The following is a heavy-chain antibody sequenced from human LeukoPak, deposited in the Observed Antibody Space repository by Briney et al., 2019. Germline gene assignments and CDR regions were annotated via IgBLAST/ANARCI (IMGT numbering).Heavy chain of an antibody. CDR1: GFTFSSYE. CDR3: AKEVTPDRSGFDAFDI. Sequence: PGGSLRLPCAASGFTFSSYEMDWVRQAPGKGLEWVSYISSSGSTIYYADCAKGRFTISRDNAKNSLYLQMNSLRAEDTAVYYCAKEVTPDRSGFDAFDIWGQGTMVTVSS. J-gene: IGHJ3*02. V-gene: IGHV3-48*03. D-gene: IGHD3-22*01. CDR2: ISSSGSTI.